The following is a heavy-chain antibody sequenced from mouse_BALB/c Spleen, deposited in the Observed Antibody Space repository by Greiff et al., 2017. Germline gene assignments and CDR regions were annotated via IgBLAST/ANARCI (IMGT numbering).Heavy chain of an antibody. CDR1: GYTFTDYE. D-gene: IGHD3-3*01. CDR2: IDPETGGT. V-gene: IGHV1-15*01. Sequence: QVQLQQSGAELVRPGASVTLSCKASGYTFTDYEMHWVKQTPVHGLEWIGAIDPETGGTAYNQKFKGKATLTADKSSSTAYMELRSLTSEDSAVYYCRAGLGLDDWGQGTTRTVSS. CDR3: RAGLGLDD. J-gene: IGHJ2*01.